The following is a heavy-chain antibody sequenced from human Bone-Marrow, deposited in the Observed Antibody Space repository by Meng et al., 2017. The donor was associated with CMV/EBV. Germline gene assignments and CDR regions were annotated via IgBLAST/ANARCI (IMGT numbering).Heavy chain of an antibody. CDR2: ISAYNGNT. D-gene: IGHD3-3*01. J-gene: IGHJ4*02. CDR1: GYTFTSYG. V-gene: IGHV1-18*01. CDR3: ARDHDSRFWSGHFPGY. Sequence: ASVKVSCKASGYTFTSYGISWVRQAPGQGLEWMGWISAYNGNTNYAQKFQGRVTMTRDTSISTAYMELSRLRSDDTAVYYCARDHDSRFWSGHFPGYWGQGTLVTVSS.